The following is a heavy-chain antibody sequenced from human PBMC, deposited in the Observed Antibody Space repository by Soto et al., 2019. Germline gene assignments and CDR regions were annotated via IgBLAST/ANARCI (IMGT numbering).Heavy chain of an antibody. CDR3: AKKEASLSAFDV. J-gene: IGHJ3*01. CDR1: GFTFSSYA. Sequence: GGSLRLSCAASGFTFSSYAMSWVRQAPGKGLEWVSTVSTSGGSTYYADSVKGRFAISRDNSKNTLYLQMNSLRAEDTAVYYCAKKEASLSAFDVWGQGTMVTVSS. D-gene: IGHD3-16*01. V-gene: IGHV3-23*01. CDR2: VSTSGGST.